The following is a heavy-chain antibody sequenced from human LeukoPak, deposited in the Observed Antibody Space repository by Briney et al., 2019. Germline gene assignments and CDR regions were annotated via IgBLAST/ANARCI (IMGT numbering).Heavy chain of an antibody. CDR2: ISYDGSNK. D-gene: IGHD6-13*01. CDR3: ARDNREQQLVPPTFAY. V-gene: IGHV3-30*03. J-gene: IGHJ4*02. Sequence: GGSLRLSCAASGFTFSSYGMHWVRQAPGKGLEWVAVISYDGSNKYYADSVKGRFTISRDNSKNTLYLQMNSLRAEDTAVYYCARDNREQQLVPPTFAYWGQGTLVTVSS. CDR1: GFTFSSYG.